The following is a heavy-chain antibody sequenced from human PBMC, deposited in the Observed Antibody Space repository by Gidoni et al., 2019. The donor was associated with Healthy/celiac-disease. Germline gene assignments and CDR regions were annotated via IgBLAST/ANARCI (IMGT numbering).Heavy chain of an antibody. J-gene: IGHJ4*02. D-gene: IGHD5-18*01. V-gene: IGHV3-23*01. Sequence: EVQLLESGGGLVQHGGSLRLSCAASGFTFSSYAMSWVRQAPGKGLEWVSAISGSGGSTYYADSVKGRFTISRDNSKNTLYLQMNSLRAEDTAVYYCARIGGWSYGYEADYWGQGTLVTVSS. CDR3: ARIGGWSYGYEADY. CDR1: GFTFSSYA. CDR2: ISGSGGST.